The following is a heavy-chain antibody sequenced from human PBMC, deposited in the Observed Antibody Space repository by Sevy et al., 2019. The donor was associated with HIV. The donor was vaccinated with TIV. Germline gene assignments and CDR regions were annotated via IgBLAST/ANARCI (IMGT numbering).Heavy chain of an antibody. J-gene: IGHJ4*02. D-gene: IGHD3-3*01. Sequence: GGSLRLSCAASGLTFNSHAMSWVRQPPGRGLEWVSAISGSGETTVYADSVRGRFTISRDNSKNTLFLVMNCLRAEDTAVYYCAKDYMLNLWRGYFDSWGQGTLVTVSS. V-gene: IGHV3-23*01. CDR3: AKDYMLNLWRGYFDS. CDR1: GLTFNSHA. CDR2: ISGSGETT.